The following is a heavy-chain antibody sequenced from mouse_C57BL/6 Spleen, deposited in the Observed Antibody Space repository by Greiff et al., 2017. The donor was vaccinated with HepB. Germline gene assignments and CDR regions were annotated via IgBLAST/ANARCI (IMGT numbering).Heavy chain of an antibody. Sequence: QVQLQQSGAELVRPGSSVKLSCKASGYTFTSYWMDWVKQRPGQGLEWIGNIYPSDSETHYNQKFKDKATLTVDKSSSTAYMQLSSLTSEDSAVYYCARSTVVAHYFDYWGQGTTLTVSS. CDR2: IYPSDSET. J-gene: IGHJ2*01. V-gene: IGHV1-61*01. CDR1: GYTFTSYW. D-gene: IGHD1-1*01. CDR3: ARSTVVAHYFDY.